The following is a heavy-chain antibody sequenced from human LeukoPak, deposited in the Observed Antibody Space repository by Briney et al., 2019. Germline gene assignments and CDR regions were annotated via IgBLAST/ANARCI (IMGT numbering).Heavy chain of an antibody. D-gene: IGHD6-13*01. CDR1: GYTLTELS. Sequence: ASVKVSCKVSGYTLTELSMHWVRQAPGKGLEWMGGFDPEDGETIYAQKFQGRVTMTEDTSTDTAYMELSSLRSEDTAVYYCATASSGWYWNYFDYWGQGTLVTVSS. CDR2: FDPEDGET. J-gene: IGHJ4*02. CDR3: ATASSGWYWNYFDY. V-gene: IGHV1-24*01.